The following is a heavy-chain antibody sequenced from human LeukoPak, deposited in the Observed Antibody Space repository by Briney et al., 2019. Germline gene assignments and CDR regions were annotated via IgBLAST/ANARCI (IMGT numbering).Heavy chain of an antibody. J-gene: IGHJ4*02. CDR1: GLTFSSSW. V-gene: IGHV3-7*03. D-gene: IGHD2-2*01. Sequence: GGSLRLSCAVSGLTFSSSWMDWVRQAPGKGLEWVASINPDGIKRYSADSVKGRFTISRDNARNSLYLQMNSLRAEDTALYYCAKDILVGVPAATGTGYDYWGQGTLVTVSS. CDR3: AKDILVGVPAATGTGYDY. CDR2: INPDGIKR.